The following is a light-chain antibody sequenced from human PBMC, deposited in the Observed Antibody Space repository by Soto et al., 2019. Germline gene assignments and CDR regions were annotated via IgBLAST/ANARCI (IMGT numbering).Light chain of an antibody. CDR1: SSDVGGYNF. J-gene: IGLJ1*01. Sequence: ALTQPPSASGSPGQSVTISCTGTSSDVGGYNFVAWYQQHPGKAPKLMISEVSKRPSGVPDRFSGSKSGNTASLTVSGLQAEDEADYYCSSYAGSNIFVFGTGTKVTVL. CDR2: EVS. CDR3: SSYAGSNIFV. V-gene: IGLV2-8*01.